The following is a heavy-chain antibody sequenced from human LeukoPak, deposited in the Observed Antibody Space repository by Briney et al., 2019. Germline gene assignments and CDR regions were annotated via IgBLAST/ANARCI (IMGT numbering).Heavy chain of an antibody. Sequence: PSQTLSLTCTVSGGSISSGGYYWSWIRQPPGKGLEWIGYIYQSGSTYYTPSLESRVTISVDRSKNQFSLRLSSVTAADTAVYYCARGEQQLVHRGPYDANWFDPWGQGTLVTVSS. D-gene: IGHD6-13*01. CDR1: GGSISSGGYY. V-gene: IGHV4-30-2*01. CDR2: IYQSGST. CDR3: ARGEQQLVHRGPYDANWFDP. J-gene: IGHJ5*02.